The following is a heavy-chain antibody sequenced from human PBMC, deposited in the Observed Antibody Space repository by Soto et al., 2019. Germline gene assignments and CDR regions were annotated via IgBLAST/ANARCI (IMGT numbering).Heavy chain of an antibody. V-gene: IGHV6-1*01. Sequence: PSQTLSLTCAISGASVSSNTASWNWIRQSPSRGLEWLGRTYFRSKWYNDYAVSVKSRIIINPDTSNNQFSLQLNSVTPEATAVYFCAKGDNLGPKTGYAFDPYGQRSMFTVSS. J-gene: IGHJ5*02. CDR2: TYFRSKWYN. CDR1: GASVSSNTAS. CDR3: AKGDNLGPKTGYAFDP. D-gene: IGHD5-12*01.